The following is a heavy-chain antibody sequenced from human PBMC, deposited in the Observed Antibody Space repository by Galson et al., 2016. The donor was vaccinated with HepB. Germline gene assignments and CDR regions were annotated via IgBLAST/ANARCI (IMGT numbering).Heavy chain of an antibody. Sequence: QSGAEVKKPGESLKISCKGSGYSFTSYWIVWVRQMPGKGLEWVGLIYPGNSDTRYSPSFQGQVTMSADKSITTAYLHWISLKPSDTAIYYCARQSRDLSLSGSKHEVFDYWGQGTLVTVSS. CDR3: ARQSRDLSLSGSKHEVFDY. V-gene: IGHV5-51*01. J-gene: IGHJ4*02. D-gene: IGHD2-15*01. CDR2: IYPGNSDT. CDR1: GYSFTSYW.